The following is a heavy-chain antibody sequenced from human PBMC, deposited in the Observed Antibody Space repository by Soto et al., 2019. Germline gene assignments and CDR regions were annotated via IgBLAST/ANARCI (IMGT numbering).Heavy chain of an antibody. J-gene: IGHJ3*02. V-gene: IGHV3-48*02. D-gene: IGHD1-26*01. Sequence: DVQLVESGGGLVQPGGSLRLSCAASGFTFSSYSVNWVRQAPGKGLEWVSYINYTSGTIYYADSVKGRFTISRDSAKNSLYLQINSLRDEDTAVYYCARVGSSPGAFDIWGQGTRVTVSS. CDR3: ARVGSSPGAFDI. CDR1: GFTFSSYS. CDR2: INYTSGTI.